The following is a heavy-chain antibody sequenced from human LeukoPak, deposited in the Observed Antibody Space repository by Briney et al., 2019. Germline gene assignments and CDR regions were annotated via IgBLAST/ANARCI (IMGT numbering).Heavy chain of an antibody. J-gene: IGHJ6*03. Sequence: ASVKVSCKASGYTFTGYYMHWVRQAPGQGLEWMGWINPNSGGTNYAQKFQGRVTMTRDTSISTAYMELSSLRSEDTAVYYCAREGGYSGYDQYYMDVWGKGTTVTVSS. D-gene: IGHD5-12*01. CDR2: INPNSGGT. CDR3: AREGGYSGYDQYYMDV. CDR1: GYTFTGYY. V-gene: IGHV1-2*02.